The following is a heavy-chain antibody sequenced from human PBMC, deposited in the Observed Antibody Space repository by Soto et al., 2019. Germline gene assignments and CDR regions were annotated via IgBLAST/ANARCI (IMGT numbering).Heavy chain of an antibody. D-gene: IGHD3-22*01. CDR3: ARAQYYYDSSGRSGPGDY. J-gene: IGHJ4*02. CDR1: GGSVSSGRYS. Sequence: SETLSLTCTVSGGSVSSGRYSWSWIRQPPGKGLEWIGYIYYSGSTNYNPSLKSRVTISVDTSKNQFSLKLSSVTAADTAVYYCARAQYYYDSSGRSGPGDYWGQGTLVTVSS. CDR2: IYYSGST. V-gene: IGHV4-61*01.